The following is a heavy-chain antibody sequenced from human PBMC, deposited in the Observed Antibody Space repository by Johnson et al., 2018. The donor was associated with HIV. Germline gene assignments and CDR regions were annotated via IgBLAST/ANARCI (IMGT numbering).Heavy chain of an antibody. CDR1: GFTFSSYA. CDR3: AKEDSSSWNAFDI. V-gene: IGHV3-30-3*01. J-gene: IGHJ3*02. D-gene: IGHD6-6*01. Sequence: QVQLVESGGGVVQPGRSLRLSCAASGFTFSSYAMHWVRQAPGKGLEWVAVISYDGSNKYYADSVKGRFTISRDNSKNTLYLQMNSLRAGDTAVYYWAKEDSSSWNAFDIWGQGTMVTVSS. CDR2: ISYDGSNK.